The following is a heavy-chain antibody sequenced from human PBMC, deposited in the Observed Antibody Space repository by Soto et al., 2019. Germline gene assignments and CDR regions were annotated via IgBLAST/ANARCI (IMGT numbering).Heavy chain of an antibody. CDR3: ARWRTNYDFWSGYYTILYGMDV. J-gene: IGHJ6*02. V-gene: IGHV1-3*01. CDR2: INAGNGNT. Sequence: QVQLVQSGAEVKKPGASVKVSCKASGYTFTSYAMHWVRQAPGQRLEWMGWINAGNGNTKYSQKFQGRVTITRDTSASTAYMELSSLRSEDTAVYYCARWRTNYDFWSGYYTILYGMDVWGQGTTVTVSS. CDR1: GYTFTSYA. D-gene: IGHD3-3*01.